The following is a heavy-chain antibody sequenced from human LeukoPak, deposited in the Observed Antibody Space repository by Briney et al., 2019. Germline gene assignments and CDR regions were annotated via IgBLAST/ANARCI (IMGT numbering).Heavy chain of an antibody. Sequence: QSGGSLRLSCAASGFTFSSYAMHWARQAPGKGLEWVAAISYDGSNKYYADSVKGRFTISRDNSKNTLYLQMNSLRAEDTAVYYCARALADSSGYYYYYYYYGMDVWGQGTTVTVSS. CDR1: GFTFSSYA. J-gene: IGHJ6*02. CDR3: ARALADSSGYYYYYYYYGMDV. V-gene: IGHV3-30*04. D-gene: IGHD3-22*01. CDR2: ISYDGSNK.